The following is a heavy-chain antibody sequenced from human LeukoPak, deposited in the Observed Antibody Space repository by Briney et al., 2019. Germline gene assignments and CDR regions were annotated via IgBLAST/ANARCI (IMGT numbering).Heavy chain of an antibody. CDR2: IYYSGST. Sequence: PSETLSLTCTVSGGSISSYYWSWLRQPPGKGLEWIGYIYYSGSTNYNPSLKSRVTISVDTSKNQFSLKLSSVTAADTAVYYCARAAREMATTPDFDYWGQGTLATVSS. V-gene: IGHV4-59*01. D-gene: IGHD5-24*01. J-gene: IGHJ4*02. CDR3: ARAAREMATTPDFDY. CDR1: GGSISSYY.